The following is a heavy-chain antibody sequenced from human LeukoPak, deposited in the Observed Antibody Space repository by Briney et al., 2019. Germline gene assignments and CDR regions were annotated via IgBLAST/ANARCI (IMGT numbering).Heavy chain of an antibody. J-gene: IGHJ6*02. CDR2: INPNSGGT. V-gene: IGHV1-2*02. Sequence: EASVKVSCKASGYTFTSYGISWVRQAPGQGLEWMGWINPNSGGTNYAQKFQGRVTMTRDTSISTAYMELSRLRSDDTAVYYCAREVNSKNYYYYYGMDVWGQGTTVTVSS. D-gene: IGHD4-23*01. CDR1: GYTFTSYG. CDR3: AREVNSKNYYYYYGMDV.